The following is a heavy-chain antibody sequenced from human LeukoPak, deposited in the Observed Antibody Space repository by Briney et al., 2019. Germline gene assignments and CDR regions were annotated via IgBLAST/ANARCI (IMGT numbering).Heavy chain of an antibody. CDR2: MDPNSGNT. CDR3: ARGYNWSPGIYYYYGMDV. CDR1: GYTFTSYD. D-gene: IGHD1-20*01. Sequence: ASVKVSCKASGYTFTSYDINWVRQATGQGLEWMGWMDPNSGNTGYAQKFQGRVTMTRNTSISTAYMELSSLRSEDTAVYYCARGYNWSPGIYYYYGMDVWGQGTTVTVSS. J-gene: IGHJ6*02. V-gene: IGHV1-8*01.